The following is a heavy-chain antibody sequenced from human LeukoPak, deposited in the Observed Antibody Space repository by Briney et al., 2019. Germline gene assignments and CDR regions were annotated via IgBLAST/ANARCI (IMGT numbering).Heavy chain of an antibody. CDR3: ARDLGGAAAAEEYYYYYGMDV. Sequence: GGSLRLSCAASGFTFNNYAMHWVRQAPGKGLEGVAVISNDGSKKYYADSVKGRFTISRDSSKNTVSLQMNSLRAEDTAVYYCARDLGGAAAAEEYYYYYGMDVWGQGTTVTVSS. CDR1: GFTFNNYA. J-gene: IGHJ6*02. CDR2: ISNDGSKK. D-gene: IGHD2-2*01. V-gene: IGHV3-30*04.